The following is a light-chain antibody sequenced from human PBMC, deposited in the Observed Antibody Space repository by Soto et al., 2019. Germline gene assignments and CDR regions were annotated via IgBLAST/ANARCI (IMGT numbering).Light chain of an antibody. CDR3: QQLFDYPIT. Sequence: DIHVTQSPSFLSPSIGESFTITCRASQVIRTYLAWYQVNPVKAPKLLIYAASTLESGVPSRFRATVSGTEFSLTITSLQPEDFATYYCQQLFDYPITFGQGTRLEIK. J-gene: IGKJ5*01. V-gene: IGKV1-9*01. CDR2: AAS. CDR1: QVIRTY.